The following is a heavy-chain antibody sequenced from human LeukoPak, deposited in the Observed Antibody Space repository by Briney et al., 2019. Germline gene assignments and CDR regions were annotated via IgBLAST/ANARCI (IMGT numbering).Heavy chain of an antibody. Sequence: GGSLRLSCAASGSTFSDYNMRWIRQAPGKGLEWVSSISRSGSTKYYADSVKGRFTISRDNAKNSLYLQMNSLRAEDTALYYCAKDMSSTGGFYYYMDVWGKGTTVTISS. V-gene: IGHV3-11*01. CDR2: ISRSGSTK. J-gene: IGHJ6*03. D-gene: IGHD2-8*02. CDR3: AKDMSSTGGFYYYMDV. CDR1: GSTFSDYN.